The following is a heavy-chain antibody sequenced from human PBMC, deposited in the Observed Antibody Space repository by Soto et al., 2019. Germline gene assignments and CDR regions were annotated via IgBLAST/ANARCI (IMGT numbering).Heavy chain of an antibody. J-gene: IGHJ5*02. CDR2: IYWNDDR. D-gene: IGHD3-22*01. Sequence: PTQTLTLPFSFLPVSLCTRGGGVGWIGQPPGKALEWLAIIYWNDDRRYSPSLESRLTITKDTSKNKVVLTMTNMEPVDTATYYCAHRLHDSSGRWLEPWGQGTLVTVSS. V-gene: IGHV2-5*01. CDR1: PVSLCTRGGG. CDR3: AHRLHDSSGRWLEP.